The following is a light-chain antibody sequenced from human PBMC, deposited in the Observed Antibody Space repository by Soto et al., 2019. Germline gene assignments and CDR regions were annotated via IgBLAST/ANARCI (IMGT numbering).Light chain of an antibody. CDR1: SNDIGAYNY. J-gene: IGLJ1*01. CDR3: SSFTITRLYV. V-gene: IGLV2-14*01. CDR2: GVR. Sequence: QSALTQPNSVSGSPGQSITISCTGNSNDIGAYNYVSWYQQHPGKAPRLLIHGVRNRPPGISSRFSASKSGLTASLTISGLMPEDDADYFCSSFTITRLYVFGRGTKVTV.